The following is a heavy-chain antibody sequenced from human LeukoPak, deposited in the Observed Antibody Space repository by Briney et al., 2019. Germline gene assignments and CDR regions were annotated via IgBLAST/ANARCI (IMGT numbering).Heavy chain of an antibody. CDR3: ARPSAYGEDAFDV. CDR1: GYRFTSYW. D-gene: IGHD2-21*01. Sequence: GESLKISCKGSGYRFTSYWIGWVRQMPGKGLEWMGIIYPVDSDTRCSPSFRGQVTFSADKSISTAYLQWSSLKASDTAMYYCARPSAYGEDAFDVWGQGTMVTVSS. J-gene: IGHJ3*01. CDR2: IYPVDSDT. V-gene: IGHV5-51*01.